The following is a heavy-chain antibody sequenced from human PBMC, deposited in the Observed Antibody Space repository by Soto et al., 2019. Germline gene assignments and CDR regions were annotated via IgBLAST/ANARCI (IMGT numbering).Heavy chain of an antibody. V-gene: IGHV1-18*01. D-gene: IGHD3-9*01. J-gene: IGHJ6*02. Sequence: QVQLVQSGAEVKKPGASVKVSCKASGYTFTSYGISWVRQAPGQGLEWMGWISAYNGNTNYAQKLQGRVTMTTDTATSTANMERRSLRSDDTAVYYCAREVPYYDILTGYEGMDVWGQGTTVTVSS. CDR3: AREVPYYDILTGYEGMDV. CDR2: ISAYNGNT. CDR1: GYTFTSYG.